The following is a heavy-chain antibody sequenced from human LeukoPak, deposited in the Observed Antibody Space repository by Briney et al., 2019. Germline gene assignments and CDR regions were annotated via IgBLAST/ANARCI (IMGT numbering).Heavy chain of an antibody. CDR3: IMSRTADLWYYCDY. CDR2: IKSKTDGGTT. Sequence: GGSLRLSRAASGFTFRNAWMTWVRQAPGKGLEWVGRIKSKTDGGTTDYAAPVKGRFTISRDDSKNTMYLQMNSLRTEDTAMYYCIMSRTADLWYYCDYWGQGTLVTVSS. CDR1: GFTFRNAW. J-gene: IGHJ4*02. V-gene: IGHV3-15*01. D-gene: IGHD7-27*01.